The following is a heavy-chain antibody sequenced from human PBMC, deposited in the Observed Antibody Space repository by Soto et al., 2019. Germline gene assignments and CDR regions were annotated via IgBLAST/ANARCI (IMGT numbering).Heavy chain of an antibody. D-gene: IGHD2-15*01. CDR1: VFTFSRYA. J-gene: IGHJ4*02. CDR3: TKVRSAVVGAATNY. CDR2: ISSSGETS. Sequence: WSLTLSCLTSVFTFSRYAMSWWRQSPGKGLVWVSSISSSGETSYNADSVKGRFSISRDNVENTVHMQMDSLRAEDTAVYLCTKVRSAVVGAATNYWGQGTLVTVSS. V-gene: IGHV3-23*01.